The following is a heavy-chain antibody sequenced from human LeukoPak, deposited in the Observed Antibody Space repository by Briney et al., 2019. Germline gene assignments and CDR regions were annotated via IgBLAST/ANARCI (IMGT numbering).Heavy chain of an antibody. D-gene: IGHD5-12*01. CDR3: ARVKGYSGYDLGGYYFDY. V-gene: IGHV4-61*02. Sequence: KPSETLSLTCTVSGGSISSGSYYWSWIRQPAGKGLEWIGRIYTSGSTNYNPSLKSRVTISVDTSKNQFSLKLSSVTAADTAVYYCARVKGYSGYDLGGYYFDYWGQGTLVTVSS. CDR1: GGSISSGSYY. CDR2: IYTSGST. J-gene: IGHJ4*02.